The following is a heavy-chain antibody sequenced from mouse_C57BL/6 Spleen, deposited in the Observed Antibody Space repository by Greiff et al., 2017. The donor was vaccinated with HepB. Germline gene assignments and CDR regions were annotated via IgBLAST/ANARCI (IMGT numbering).Heavy chain of an antibody. J-gene: IGHJ2*01. Sequence: EVMLVESGEGLVKPGGSLKLSCAASGFTFSSYAMSWVRQTPEKRLEWVAYISSGGDYIYYADTVKGRFTISRDHARNTLYLQMSSLKSEDTAMYYCTRDRTGTEYFDYWGQGTTLTVSS. CDR1: GFTFSSYA. CDR2: ISSGGDYI. CDR3: TRDRTGTEYFDY. D-gene: IGHD4-1*01. V-gene: IGHV5-9-1*02.